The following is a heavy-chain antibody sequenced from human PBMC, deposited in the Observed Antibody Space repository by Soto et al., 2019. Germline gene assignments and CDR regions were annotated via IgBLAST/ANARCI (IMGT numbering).Heavy chain of an antibody. CDR2: IYYSGRT. CDR3: ARLGPLGGVTFNS. D-gene: IGHD1-26*01. V-gene: IGHV4-4*02. Sequence: QVQLQESGPGLVKPSGTLSLTCAVSGGSVRSSYWWGWVRQAPGKGLEWIGEIYYSGRTEYNPSLESRVTVSVEKCKNELSLRLTSVAAADTALYFCARLGPLGGVTFNSWGQGKLVTVSS. J-gene: IGHJ5*01. CDR1: GGSVRSSYW.